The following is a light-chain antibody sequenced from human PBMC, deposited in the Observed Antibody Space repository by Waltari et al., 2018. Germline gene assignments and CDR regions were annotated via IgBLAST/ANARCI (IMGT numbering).Light chain of an antibody. Sequence: QSLLTQAPSPSGTPGQTVTIPCSGSSSNIGRNTVNWYQHLPGPAPKLLIYSNNQRPSGVPARFSGSKSGTSASLAISGLQSEDEADYYCGTWDDSLNGPLFGGGTKVTVL. CDR3: GTWDDSLNGPL. CDR1: SSNIGRNT. J-gene: IGLJ2*01. CDR2: SNN. V-gene: IGLV1-44*01.